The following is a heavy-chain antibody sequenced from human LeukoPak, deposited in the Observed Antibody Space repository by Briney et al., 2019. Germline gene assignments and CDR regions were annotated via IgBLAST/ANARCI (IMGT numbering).Heavy chain of an antibody. CDR1: GFTFSNAW. V-gene: IGHV3-23*01. Sequence: GGSLRLSCAASGFTFSNAWMSWVRQAPGKGLEWVSSISGSGGSTYYADSVKGRFTISRDNSKSTLYLQMNSLRAEDAAVYYCAKGVMATKFDYWGQGTLVTVSS. D-gene: IGHD3-16*01. CDR2: ISGSGGST. J-gene: IGHJ4*02. CDR3: AKGVMATKFDY.